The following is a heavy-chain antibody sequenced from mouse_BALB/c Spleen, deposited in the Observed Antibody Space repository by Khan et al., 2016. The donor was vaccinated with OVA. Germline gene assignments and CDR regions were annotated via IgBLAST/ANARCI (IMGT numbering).Heavy chain of an antibody. CDR1: GISITSGNYR. V-gene: IGHV3-5*02. D-gene: IGHD1-1*01. J-gene: IGHJ1*01. CDR3: ARDYGSLYWYFDV. Sequence: EVELVESGPGLVKPSQTVSLTCTVTGISITSGNYRWSWIRQFPGNNLEWIGNIYYSGTVTYTPSLTSRTTITRDTSKNQFFLEMNSLTAEDTATYYCARDYGSLYWYFDVWGAGTTVTVSS. CDR2: IYYSGTV.